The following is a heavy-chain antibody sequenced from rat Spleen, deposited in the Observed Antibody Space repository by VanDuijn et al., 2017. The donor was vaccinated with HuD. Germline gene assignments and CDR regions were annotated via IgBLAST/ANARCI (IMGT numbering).Heavy chain of an antibody. CDR1: GFTFSSSP. V-gene: IGHV5-46*01. CDR3: TTVDRY. Sequence: EVQLVESGGGLVQPGRSMKLSCAASGFTFSSSPMAWVRQAPTKGLEWVATISTGGGSAYYRDSVKGRFTISRDNAKSTLYLQMNSLRSEDTATYFCTTVDRYWGQGVMVTVSS. CDR2: ISTGGGSA. J-gene: IGHJ2*01.